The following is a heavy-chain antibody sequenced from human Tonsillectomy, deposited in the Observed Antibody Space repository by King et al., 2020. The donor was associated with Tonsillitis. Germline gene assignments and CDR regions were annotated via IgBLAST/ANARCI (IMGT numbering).Heavy chain of an antibody. Sequence: QVQLVQSGGGLVKPGGSLRLSCAASGFTFSDYYMSWIRQAPGKGLEWVSYISSSGSTIYYADSVKGRFTISRDNAKNSLYLQMNSRRAEDTAVYYCAREGSRTIFGSHTSAFDYWGQGTLVTVSS. J-gene: IGHJ4*02. CDR3: AREGSRTIFGSHTSAFDY. D-gene: IGHD3-3*01. CDR1: GFTFSDYY. V-gene: IGHV3-11*01. CDR2: ISSSGSTI.